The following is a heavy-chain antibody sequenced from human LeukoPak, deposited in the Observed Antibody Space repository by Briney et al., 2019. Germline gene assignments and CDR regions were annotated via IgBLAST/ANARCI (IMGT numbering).Heavy chain of an antibody. CDR3: ARGRRIVGATFGSDY. V-gene: IGHV4-39*07. Sequence: SETLSLTCTVSGGSISSSSYYWGWIRQPPGEGLEWIGGIYYSGSTYYKPSLKRRVTISVDTSKNQFSLKLSSVTAADTAVYYCARGRRIVGATFGSDYWGQGTLVTVSS. J-gene: IGHJ4*02. CDR2: IYYSGST. D-gene: IGHD1-26*01. CDR1: GGSISSSSYY.